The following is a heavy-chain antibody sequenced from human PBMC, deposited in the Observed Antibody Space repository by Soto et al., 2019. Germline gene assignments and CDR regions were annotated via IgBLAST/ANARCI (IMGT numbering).Heavy chain of an antibody. D-gene: IGHD2-15*01. CDR1: GFTFSSYA. CDR2: ISGSGGST. V-gene: IGHV3-23*01. CDR3: ARGESVVVVDASMDY. Sequence: EVQLLESGGGLVQPGGSLRLSCAASGFTFSSYAMSWVRQAPGKGLEWVSAISGSGGSTYYADSVKGRFTISRDNSKNTLYLQMNSLRAEDTAVYDCARGESVVVVDASMDYWGQGTLVTVSS. J-gene: IGHJ4*02.